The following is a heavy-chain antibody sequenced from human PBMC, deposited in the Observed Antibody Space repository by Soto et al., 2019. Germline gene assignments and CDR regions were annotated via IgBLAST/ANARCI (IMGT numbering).Heavy chain of an antibody. Sequence: EVQLLESGGGLVQPGGSLRLSCAASGFTFSSYAMSWVRQAPGKGLEWVSAISGSGGSTYYADSVKGRFTISRDNSKNTLYLQMTSLRAEDTAVYYCAKGLYCSGGSCYGNWFDPWGQGTLVTVSS. D-gene: IGHD2-15*01. V-gene: IGHV3-23*01. J-gene: IGHJ5*02. CDR3: AKGLYCSGGSCYGNWFDP. CDR1: GFTFSSYA. CDR2: ISGSGGST.